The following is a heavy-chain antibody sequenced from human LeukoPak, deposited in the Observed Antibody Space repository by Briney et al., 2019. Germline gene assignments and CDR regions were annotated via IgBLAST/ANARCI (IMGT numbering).Heavy chain of an antibody. V-gene: IGHV4-39*07. J-gene: IGHJ4*02. D-gene: IGHD3-10*01. CDR2: IYYSGST. CDR1: GGSISSSSYY. Sequence: PSETLSLTCTVSGGSISSSSYYWGWIRQPPGKGLEWIGSIYYSGSTYYNPSLKSRVTISVDTSKNQFFLKLSSVTAADTAVYYCASVRVGNYYSSGSYLDYWGQGALVTVSS. CDR3: ASVRVGNYYSSGSYLDY.